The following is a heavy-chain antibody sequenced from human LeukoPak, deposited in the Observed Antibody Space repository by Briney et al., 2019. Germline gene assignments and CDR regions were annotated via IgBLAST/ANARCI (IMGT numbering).Heavy chain of an antibody. J-gene: IGHJ4*02. CDR2: INTNTGNL. D-gene: IGHD1-26*01. CDR3: ARGGTGYYFDY. Sequence: ASVKFSCKASGYTFTGYYMHWVRQAPGQGLEWMGWINTNTGNLTYAQGFTGRFVFSSDTSVSTAYLQISSLKAEDTAVYYCARGGTGYYFDYWGQGTLVTVSS. V-gene: IGHV7-4-1*02. CDR1: GYTFTGYY.